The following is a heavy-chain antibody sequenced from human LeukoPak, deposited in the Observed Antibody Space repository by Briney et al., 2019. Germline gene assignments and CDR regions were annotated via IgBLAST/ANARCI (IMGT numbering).Heavy chain of an antibody. J-gene: IGHJ4*02. CDR1: GGSISSYY. CDR2: IYYSGST. CDR3: ARGGVSSTVVTPWVDY. D-gene: IGHD4-23*01. Sequence: SETLSLTCTVSGGSISSYYWSWIRQPPGKGLEWIGYIYYSGSTNYNPSLKSRVTISVDTSKNQFSLKLSSVTAADTAVYYCARGGVSSTVVTPWVDYWGQGTLVTVSS. V-gene: IGHV4-59*01.